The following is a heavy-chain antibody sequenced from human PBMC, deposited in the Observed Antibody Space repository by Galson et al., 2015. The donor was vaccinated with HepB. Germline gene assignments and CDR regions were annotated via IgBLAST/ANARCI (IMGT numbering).Heavy chain of an antibody. J-gene: IGHJ5*02. D-gene: IGHD6-13*01. CDR3: ARDSTAAAGINWFDP. V-gene: IGHV4-4*07. Sequence: SETLSLTCTVSGGSISSYYWSWIRQPAGKGLEWIGRIYTSGSTNYNPSLKSRVTMSVDTSKNQFSLKLSSVTAADTAVYYCARDSTAAAGINWFDPWGQGTLVTVPS. CDR1: GGSISSYY. CDR2: IYTSGST.